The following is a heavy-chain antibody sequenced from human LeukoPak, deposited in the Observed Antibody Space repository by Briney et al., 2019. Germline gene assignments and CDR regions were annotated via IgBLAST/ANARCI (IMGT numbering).Heavy chain of an antibody. D-gene: IGHD6-19*01. J-gene: IGHJ6*02. CDR1: YVSINSYY. V-gene: IGHV4-59*01. CDR2: LYYGGST. Sequence: SETLSLTCSVSYVSINSYYWSWIRQPPGKGLEWIGFLYYGGSTRYNPSLESRVTISVDGSQIQFSLKLTSVTAADTAVYYCARAGRSDRSNSYYYDMDVWGPGITVTVSS. CDR3: ARAGRSDRSNSYYYDMDV.